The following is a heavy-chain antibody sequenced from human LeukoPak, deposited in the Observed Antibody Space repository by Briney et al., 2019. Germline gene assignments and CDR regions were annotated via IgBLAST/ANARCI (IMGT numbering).Heavy chain of an antibody. D-gene: IGHD1-26*01. CDR2: ISGSGGST. J-gene: IGHJ4*02. Sequence: GGSLRLSCAASGFTFSSYAVSWVRQAPGKGLEWVSAISGSGGSTYYADSVKGRFTISRDNSKNTLYLQMNSLRAEDTAVYYCAKDTNSGSYINYFYYWGQGTLVTVSS. CDR1: GFTFSSYA. V-gene: IGHV3-23*01. CDR3: AKDTNSGSYINYFYY.